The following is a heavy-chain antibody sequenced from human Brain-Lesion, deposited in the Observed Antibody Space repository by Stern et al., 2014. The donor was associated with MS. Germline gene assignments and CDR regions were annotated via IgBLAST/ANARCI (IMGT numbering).Heavy chain of an antibody. Sequence: QLQLHESGPGLVKPSPTLSLTCTVSGCAVRSGDRYWSWIRQHPGKGLVWLGYISYSGNTYYNPSLESRVTIAMDRSKNQFSLKLRAVTAADTAVYYCARVTEFLRFFYPDYWGQGIRVTVSS. V-gene: IGHV4-31*03. CDR1: GCAVRSGDRY. D-gene: IGHD3-3*01. CDR2: ISYSGNT. J-gene: IGHJ4*02. CDR3: ARVTEFLRFFYPDY.